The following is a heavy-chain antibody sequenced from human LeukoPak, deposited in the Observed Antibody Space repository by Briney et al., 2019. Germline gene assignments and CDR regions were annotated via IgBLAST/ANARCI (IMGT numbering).Heavy chain of an antibody. Sequence: SETLSLTCTVSGCSISSYYWSWIRQPPGKGLEWIGYIYYSGSTNYNPSLKSRVTISVDTSKNQFSLKLSSVTAADTAVYYCARHPPYYYDSSGYYYVPWGQGTLVTVSS. D-gene: IGHD3-22*01. CDR1: GCSISSYY. J-gene: IGHJ5*02. V-gene: IGHV4-59*08. CDR3: ARHPPYYYDSSGYYYVP. CDR2: IYYSGST.